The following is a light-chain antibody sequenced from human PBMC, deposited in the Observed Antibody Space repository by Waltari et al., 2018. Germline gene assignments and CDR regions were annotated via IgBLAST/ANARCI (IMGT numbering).Light chain of an antibody. Sequence: DIQLTQSPSTLSASVGDRVTITGRASQDIGTWLAWYQQKPGKAPKLLLYKASRLQSGVPSRFSGRGSGTEFTLTISSLQPEDFATFYCQQFDTYPWTFGQGTKVDIK. CDR3: QQFDTYPWT. CDR1: QDIGTW. V-gene: IGKV1-5*03. CDR2: KAS. J-gene: IGKJ1*01.